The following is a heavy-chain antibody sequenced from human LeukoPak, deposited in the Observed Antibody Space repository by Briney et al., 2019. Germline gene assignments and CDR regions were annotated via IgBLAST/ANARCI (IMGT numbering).Heavy chain of an antibody. CDR2: INPNSGGT. J-gene: IGHJ5*02. CDR1: GYTFTGSY. Sequence: ASVKVSCKASGYTFTGSYMHWVRQAPGQGLEWMGWINPNSGGTNYVQKFQGRVTMTRDTSISTAYMELSRLRSDDTAVYYCARDPGTIAAPLGWFDPWGQGTLVTVSS. V-gene: IGHV1-2*02. D-gene: IGHD6-25*01. CDR3: ARDPGTIAAPLGWFDP.